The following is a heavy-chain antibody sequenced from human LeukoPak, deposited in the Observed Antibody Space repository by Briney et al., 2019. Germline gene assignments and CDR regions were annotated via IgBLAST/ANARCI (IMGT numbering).Heavy chain of an antibody. Sequence: PGESLKISCKGSGYGFTTNWIGWVRQTPGKGLEWMGIIYPGDSDTRYSPSFQGQVTISADKSISTAYLQWSSLKASDTAMYYCARSSSSWYRRAPNWFDPWGQGTLVTVSS. CDR1: GYGFTTNW. D-gene: IGHD6-13*01. J-gene: IGHJ5*02. V-gene: IGHV5-51*03. CDR3: ARSSSSWYRRAPNWFDP. CDR2: IYPGDSDT.